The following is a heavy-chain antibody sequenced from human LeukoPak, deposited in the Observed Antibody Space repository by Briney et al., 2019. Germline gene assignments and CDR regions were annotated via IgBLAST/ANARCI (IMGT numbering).Heavy chain of an antibody. Sequence: HPGRSLRLSCAASGFIFSSYAMTWVRQAPGRGLEWLSTISGSGTTTYYVDSVKGRFTVSRDNSKNTLYLQMSSLRAGDTAVYYCAKAGHYGSGSYYSDYWGRGTLVTVSP. V-gene: IGHV3-23*01. CDR3: AKAGHYGSGSYYSDY. J-gene: IGHJ4*02. CDR2: ISGSGTTT. CDR1: GFIFSSYA. D-gene: IGHD3-10*01.